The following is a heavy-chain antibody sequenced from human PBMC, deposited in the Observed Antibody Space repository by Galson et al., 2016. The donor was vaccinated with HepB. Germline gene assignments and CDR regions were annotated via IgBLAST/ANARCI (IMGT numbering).Heavy chain of an antibody. D-gene: IGHD6-13*01. CDR3: ARDRRGGSTSSWLFDY. CDR1: GFTFSYYA. V-gene: IGHV3-30-3*01. J-gene: IGHJ4*02. CDR2: TSYDGTNK. Sequence: SLRLSCAASGFTFSYYAMHWVRQGPGKGLEWVAVTSYDGTNKYYPDSVKGRFTISKDSSKNTLYLQMNSLTADDTAVYFCARDRRGGSTSSWLFDYWGQGTLVTVSS.